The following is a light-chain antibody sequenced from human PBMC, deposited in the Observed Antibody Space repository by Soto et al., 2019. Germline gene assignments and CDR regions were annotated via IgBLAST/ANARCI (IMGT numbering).Light chain of an antibody. CDR2: AAS. J-gene: IGKJ1*01. CDR1: QGISSY. CDR3: LRDINYPWT. Sequence: DIQLTQSPSFLSASVGDRVTITCRASQGISSYLAWYQQKPGKAPKLLIYAASTLQSGVPSRFSGSGSGTEFTLTISSLQPEDFATYYCLRDINYPWTFGQGTKVDIK. V-gene: IGKV1-9*01.